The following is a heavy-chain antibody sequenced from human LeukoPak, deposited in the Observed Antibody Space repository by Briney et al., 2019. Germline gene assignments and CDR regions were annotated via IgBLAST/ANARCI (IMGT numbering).Heavy chain of an antibody. CDR1: GGSISSYY. J-gene: IGHJ3*02. V-gene: IGHV4-4*07. D-gene: IGHD6-13*01. Sequence: SETLSLTCTVSGGSISSYYWSWIRQPAGKGREWVGRIYTSGSTNYNPSLKSRVTMSVATSKHQFSLKLSSVTAADTAVYYCARSPIAAAGPEGAFDIWGQGTMVTVSS. CDR2: IYTSGST. CDR3: ARSPIAAAGPEGAFDI.